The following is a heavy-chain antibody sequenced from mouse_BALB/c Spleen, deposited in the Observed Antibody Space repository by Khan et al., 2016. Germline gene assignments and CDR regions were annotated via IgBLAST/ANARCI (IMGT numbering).Heavy chain of an antibody. CDR2: IDPFNGGT. D-gene: IGHD1-1*01. CDR3: ASSTQSFYAMDY. J-gene: IGHJ4*01. CDR1: GYSFTSYY. V-gene: IGHV1S135*01. Sequence: VQLQQSGPELMKPGASVKISCKASGYSFTSYYMHWVKQSHGKSLEWIGYIDPFNGGTSYNQKFKGKATLTVDKSSSTAYMHLSSLTSEDSAVYYCASSTQSFYAMDYWGQGTSDTVSS.